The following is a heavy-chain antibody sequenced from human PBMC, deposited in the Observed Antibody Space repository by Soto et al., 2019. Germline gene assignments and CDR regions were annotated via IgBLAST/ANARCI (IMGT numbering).Heavy chain of an antibody. Sequence: QVQLVQSGAEVREPGSSVKVSCMASGGTFSTSAMNWVRQAPGQGLEWVGGIIPVFGKATYAQNFEGRVTITADGSTTTAYMELSRLRSEDSAVYYCATPLPGDLDFWGQGSLVSVSS. CDR1: GGTFSTSA. J-gene: IGHJ4*02. D-gene: IGHD3-10*01. V-gene: IGHV1-69*12. CDR3: ATPLPGDLDF. CDR2: IIPVFGKA.